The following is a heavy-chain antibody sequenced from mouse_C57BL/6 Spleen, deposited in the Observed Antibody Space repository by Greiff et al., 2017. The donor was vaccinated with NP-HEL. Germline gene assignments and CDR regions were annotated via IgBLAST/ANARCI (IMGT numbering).Heavy chain of an antibody. CDR2: IYPSDSET. Sequence: QVQLQQPGAELVRPGSSVKLSCKASGYTFTSYWMDWVKQRPGQGLEWIGNIYPSDSETHYNQKFKDKATLTVDKSSSTAYMQLSSLTSEDSAVYYCARERRLRQGYFDVWGTGTTVTVSS. CDR3: ARERRLRQGYFDV. J-gene: IGHJ1*03. D-gene: IGHD2-4*01. CDR1: GYTFTSYW. V-gene: IGHV1-61*01.